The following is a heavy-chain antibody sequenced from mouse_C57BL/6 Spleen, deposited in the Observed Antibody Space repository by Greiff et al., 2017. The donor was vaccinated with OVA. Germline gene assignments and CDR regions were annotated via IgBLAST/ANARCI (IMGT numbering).Heavy chain of an antibody. Sequence: EFQLQQSGPELVKPGASVKMSCKASGYTFTDYNMHWVKQSPGKSLEWIGYINPNNGGTSYNQKFMGKATLTVNKSASTAYMELRSLTSGNSAVYYSARGGYDYDWSWFAFWGRGTLVTVTA. D-gene: IGHD2-4*01. V-gene: IGHV1-22*01. CDR3: ARGGYDYDWSWFAF. J-gene: IGHJ3*01. CDR2: INPNNGGT. CDR1: GYTFTDYN.